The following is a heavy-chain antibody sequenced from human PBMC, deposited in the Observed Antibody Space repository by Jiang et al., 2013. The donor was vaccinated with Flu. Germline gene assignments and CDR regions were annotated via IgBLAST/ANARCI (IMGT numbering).Heavy chain of an antibody. CDR2: INVGNGDT. V-gene: IGHV1-3*01. CDR1: GYTFTSYA. J-gene: IGHJ2*01. Sequence: SGAEVKKPGASVKVSCKASGYTFTSYAIHWVRQAPGQSLEWMGWINVGNGDTKYSQRFQGRVTITRDTSASTAYMDLSSLRSEDTAVYYCTRGAGGFCDITGCYTEDYSKYWGRGPWSLSPQ. D-gene: IGHD2-2*02. CDR3: TRGAGGFCDITGCYTEDYSKY.